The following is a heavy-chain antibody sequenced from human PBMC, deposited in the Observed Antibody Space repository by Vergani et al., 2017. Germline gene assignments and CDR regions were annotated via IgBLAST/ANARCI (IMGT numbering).Heavy chain of an antibody. CDR1: GFSLSNARMG. V-gene: IGHV2-26*01. CDR3: ALTFDLGGGVHRDLDRWYYGMDV. D-gene: IGHD3-16*01. CDR2: IFSTDEK. J-gene: IGHJ6*02. Sequence: QVTLQESGPVLVKPTETLTLTCTVSGFSLSNARMGVSWIRQPPGKALEWLAHIFSTDEKSYSTSLKSRLTISKDTSKSQVVLTMTNMDPVDKATYYCALTFDLGGGVHRDLDRWYYGMDVWGQGTTVTVSS.